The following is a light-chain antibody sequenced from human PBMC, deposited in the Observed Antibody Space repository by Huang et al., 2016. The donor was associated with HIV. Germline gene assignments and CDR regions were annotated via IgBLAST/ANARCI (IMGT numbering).Light chain of an antibody. CDR1: QSVRSSY. Sequence: IVLTQSPGTLSLSPGEIATLSCRASQSVRSSYLSWCQQKPGQTPRLLIYGAYNRAGGIPIRFSGSQSGTDFTLAISSLEPEDFGVYYCQQYGSSPRTFGQGTKLEIK. V-gene: IGKV3-20*01. CDR2: GAY. CDR3: QQYGSSPRT. J-gene: IGKJ2*01.